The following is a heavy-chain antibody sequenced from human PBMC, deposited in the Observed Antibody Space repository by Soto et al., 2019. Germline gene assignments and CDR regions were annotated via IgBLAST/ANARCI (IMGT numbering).Heavy chain of an antibody. CDR2: ISSSSSYI. CDR1: GFTFSSYS. Sequence: KPGGSLRLSCAASGFTFSSYSMNWVRQAPGKGLEWVSSISSSSSYIYYADSVKGRFTISRDNAKNSLYLQMNSLRAEDTAVYYCARGDYYGSGSYYNVFRELSQRYGMDVWGQGTTVTVSS. J-gene: IGHJ6*02. CDR3: ARGDYYGSGSYYNVFRELSQRYGMDV. D-gene: IGHD3-10*01. V-gene: IGHV3-21*04.